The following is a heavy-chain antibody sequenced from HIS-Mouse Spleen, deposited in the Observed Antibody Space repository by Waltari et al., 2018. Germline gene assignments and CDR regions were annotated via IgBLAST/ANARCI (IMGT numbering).Heavy chain of an antibody. J-gene: IGHJ2*01. Sequence: QLQLQESGPGLVKPSETLSLTCTVPDGSVSSSSYYWGWFRQPPGKGLEWIGSIYYSGSTYYNPSLKSRVTISVDTSKNQFSLKLSSVTAADTAVYYCAREIPYSSSWYDWYFDLWGRGTLVTVSS. CDR1: DGSVSSSSYY. CDR2: IYYSGST. V-gene: IGHV4-39*07. CDR3: AREIPYSSSWYDWYFDL. D-gene: IGHD6-13*01.